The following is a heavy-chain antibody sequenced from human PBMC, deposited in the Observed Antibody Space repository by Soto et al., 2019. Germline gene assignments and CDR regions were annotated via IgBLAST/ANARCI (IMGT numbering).Heavy chain of an antibody. D-gene: IGHD1-26*01. CDR3: ARSGEHPLDY. V-gene: IGHV1-18*01. CDR1: GYAFPHYV. CDR2: STHTGNT. J-gene: IGHJ4*02. Sequence: ASVKVSGKTSGYAFPHYVINWVRQAPGHGLEWMGFSTHTGNTNYAQNFQGRVVLTTDTSTSTAYMEVTSLRSDDTAVYYCARSGEHPLDYWGQGTPVTVS.